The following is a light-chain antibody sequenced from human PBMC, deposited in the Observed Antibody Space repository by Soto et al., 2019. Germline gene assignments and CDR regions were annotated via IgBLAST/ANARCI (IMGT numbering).Light chain of an antibody. V-gene: IGKV4-1*01. CDR1: QRVLYSSNNKKY. CDR2: WAS. CDR3: HQYYTPPYT. Sequence: DIVMTQSPDSLAVSLGERATINCKSSQRVLYSSNNKKYLAWYRQKPGQPPKLLIYWASTRESGVPDRFSGSGSGTDFTLTISSLQAEDVAVYYCHQYYTPPYTFGQGTKLEI. J-gene: IGKJ2*01.